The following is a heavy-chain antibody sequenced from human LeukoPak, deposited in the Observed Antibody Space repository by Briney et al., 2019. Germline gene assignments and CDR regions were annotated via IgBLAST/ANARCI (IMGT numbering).Heavy chain of an antibody. Sequence: SETLSLTCTVSGGSISSGSYYWSWIRQPAGKGLEWIGRIYTSGSTNYNPSLKSRVTISVDKSKNQFSLKLSSVTAADTAVYYCARLRVSDAFDIWGQGTMVTVSS. D-gene: IGHD3-16*01. J-gene: IGHJ3*02. CDR3: ARLRVSDAFDI. V-gene: IGHV4-61*02. CDR1: GGSISSGSYY. CDR2: IYTSGST.